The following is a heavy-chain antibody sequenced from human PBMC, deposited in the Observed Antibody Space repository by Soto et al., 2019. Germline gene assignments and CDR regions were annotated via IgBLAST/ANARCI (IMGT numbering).Heavy chain of an antibody. D-gene: IGHD3-3*01. CDR1: GGSISSSSYY. J-gene: IGHJ6*03. Sequence: QLQLQESGPGLVKPSETLSLTCTVSGGSISSSSYYWGWIRQPPGKGLEWIGSIYYSGSTYYNPSLKSRVTISVDTSKNQFSLKLSSVTAADTAVYYCARGGTFRITIFDNYYMDVWGKGTTVTVSS. CDR2: IYYSGST. V-gene: IGHV4-39*01. CDR3: ARGGTFRITIFDNYYMDV.